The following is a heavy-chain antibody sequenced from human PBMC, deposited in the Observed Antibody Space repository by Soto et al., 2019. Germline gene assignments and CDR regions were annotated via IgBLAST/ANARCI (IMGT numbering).Heavy chain of an antibody. D-gene: IGHD2-15*01. CDR1: GLTFSRYE. CDR2: ISRSGSTI. Sequence: EVQLVESGGGLVQPGGSLRLSCAASGLTFSRYEMNWVRQAPGKGLEWVSYISRSGSTIYYADSVKGRVTISRDNAKNSLYLQMNSLRAEDTAVYYCARDGRIRRPDWYFDLWGRGTLVTVSS. CDR3: ARDGRIRRPDWYFDL. J-gene: IGHJ2*01. V-gene: IGHV3-48*03.